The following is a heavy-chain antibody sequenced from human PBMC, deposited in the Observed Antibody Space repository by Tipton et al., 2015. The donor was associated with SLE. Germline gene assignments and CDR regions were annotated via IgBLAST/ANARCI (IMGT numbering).Heavy chain of an antibody. D-gene: IGHD6-6*01. J-gene: IGHJ6*03. Sequence: AVSGFTFSSYWMHWVRQAPGKGLVWVSRINSDGSSTSYADSVKGRFTISRDNAKNTLYLQMNSLRAEDTAVYYCAGGLVHYYYYMDVWGKGPTVTVSS. CDR1: GFTFSSYW. CDR3: AGGLVHYYYYMDV. CDR2: INSDGSST. V-gene: IGHV3-74*01.